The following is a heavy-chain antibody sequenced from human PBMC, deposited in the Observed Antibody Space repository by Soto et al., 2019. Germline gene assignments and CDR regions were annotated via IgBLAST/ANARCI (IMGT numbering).Heavy chain of an antibody. V-gene: IGHV1-8*01. J-gene: IGHJ6*02. CDR1: GYTFTSYD. Sequence: GASVKVSCKASGYTFTSYDINWVRQATGQGLEWMGWMNPNSGNTGYAQKFQGRVTMTRNTSISTAYMELSSLRSEDTAVYYCARGQYSSSWPYYYYYGMDVWGQGTTVTVSS. CDR2: MNPNSGNT. CDR3: ARGQYSSSWPYYYYYGMDV. D-gene: IGHD6-13*01.